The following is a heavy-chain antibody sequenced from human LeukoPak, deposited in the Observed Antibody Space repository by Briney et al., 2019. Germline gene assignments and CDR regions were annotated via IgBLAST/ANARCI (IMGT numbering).Heavy chain of an antibody. CDR3: AAVNPGIATGP. CDR2: ISAYNGST. D-gene: IGHD6-13*01. Sequence: ASVKVSCKAAGYTFTSYGISWVRQAPGQGLEWMGGISAYNGSTNYAQKLRGRVTMTTDTATSTAYMELSSLRSEHTAVYYCAAVNPGIATGPWGQGTLVTVSS. V-gene: IGHV1-18*01. CDR1: GYTFTSYG. J-gene: IGHJ5*01.